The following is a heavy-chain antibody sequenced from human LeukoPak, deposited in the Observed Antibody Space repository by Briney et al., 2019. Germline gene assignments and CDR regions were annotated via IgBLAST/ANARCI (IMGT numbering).Heavy chain of an antibody. CDR2: IYYSGST. CDR3: ARSVGLPFDY. Sequence: SETLSLTCTVSGGSISSYYWSWIRQPPGKGLEWIGYIYYSGSTNYNPSLKSRVTISVDTSKNQFSLKLRSVTAADTAVYYCARSVGLPFDYWGQGAVVTVSS. CDR1: GGSISSYY. V-gene: IGHV4-59*01. D-gene: IGHD2-21*02. J-gene: IGHJ4*02.